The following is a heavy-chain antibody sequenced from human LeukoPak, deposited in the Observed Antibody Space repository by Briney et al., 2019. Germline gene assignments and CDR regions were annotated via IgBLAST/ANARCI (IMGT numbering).Heavy chain of an antibody. CDR3: ARPGRGGAFDI. J-gene: IGHJ3*02. D-gene: IGHD1-1*01. CDR1: GGSISSGNW. V-gene: IGHV4-4*02. Sequence: PSETVSLTCAVSGGSISSGNWWSWVRQPPGKGLEWIGEIYHSGSTNYNPSLKSRVTISVDKSKNQFSLKLTSVTAADTAVYYCARPGRGGAFDIWGQGTMVTVSS. CDR2: IYHSGST.